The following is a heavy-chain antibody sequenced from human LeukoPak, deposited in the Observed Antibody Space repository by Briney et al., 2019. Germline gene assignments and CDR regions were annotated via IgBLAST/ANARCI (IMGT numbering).Heavy chain of an antibody. CDR2: ISYSGST. D-gene: IGHD2-15*01. J-gene: IGHJ4*02. CDR1: GGSISSSSYF. Sequence: SETLSLTCTVSGGSISSSSYFWGWIRQPPGKGLEWIGSISYSGSTYYNPSLKSRVTISVGTSKNQLSLKLNSVTAADTAVYYCARSVNIVVEYYFDYWGQGTLVTVSS. V-gene: IGHV4-39*01. CDR3: ARSVNIVVEYYFDY.